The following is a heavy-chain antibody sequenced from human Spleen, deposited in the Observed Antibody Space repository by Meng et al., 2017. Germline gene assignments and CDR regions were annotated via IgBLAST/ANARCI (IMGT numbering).Heavy chain of an antibody. CDR2: INPNSGGT. CDR1: GYTFTGYY. CDR3: ARAAPLSRPTVTTLGPRDY. Sequence: ASVKVSCKASGYTFTGYYMHWVRQAPGQGLEWMGRINPNSGGTNYAQKFQGRVTMTRDTSISTAYMELSRLRSDDTAVYYCARAAPLSRPTVTTLGPRDYWGQGTLVTVSS. D-gene: IGHD4-17*01. J-gene: IGHJ4*02. V-gene: IGHV1-2*06.